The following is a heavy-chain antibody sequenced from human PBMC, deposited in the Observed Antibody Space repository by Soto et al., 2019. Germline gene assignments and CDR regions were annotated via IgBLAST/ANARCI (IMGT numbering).Heavy chain of an antibody. J-gene: IGHJ4*02. Sequence: GGSLRLSCAASGFTFSIHEMNWVRQAPGKGLEWVSYISSIGVATYYADSVKGRFTISRDNAKNSLYLQMNNLRAEDTAVYYCAREGRVGGIDYWGQGTPVTVSS. CDR3: AREGRVGGIDY. CDR2: ISSIGVAT. V-gene: IGHV3-48*03. D-gene: IGHD6-19*01. CDR1: GFTFSIHE.